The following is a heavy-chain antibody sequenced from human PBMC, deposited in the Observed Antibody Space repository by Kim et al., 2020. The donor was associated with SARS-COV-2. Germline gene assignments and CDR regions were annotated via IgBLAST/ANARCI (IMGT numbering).Heavy chain of an antibody. CDR1: GFTFSSYG. CDR2: IWYDGSNK. CDR3: AREGRSTDFWSGYYLNYFDY. V-gene: IGHV3-33*01. D-gene: IGHD3-3*01. Sequence: GGSLRLSCAASGFTFSSYGMHWVRQAPGKGLEWVAVIWYDGSNKYYADSVKGRFTISRDNSKNTLYLQMNSLRAEDTTVYYCAREGRSTDFWSGYYLNYFDYWGQGTLVTVSS. J-gene: IGHJ4*02.